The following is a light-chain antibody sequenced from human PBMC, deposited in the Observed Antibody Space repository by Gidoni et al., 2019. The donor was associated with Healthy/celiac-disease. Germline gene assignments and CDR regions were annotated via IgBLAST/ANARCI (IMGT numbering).Light chain of an antibody. CDR1: QCISSW. V-gene: IGKV1-5*03. CDR3: QRYNSYSPRT. Sequence: DIQMTQSPSALSASAGDRVTITCRASQCISSWLACYQQRPGKAPKLLIYRASSLESGVPSRFSGSGSGTEFTLTISSLQPDDFATYYCQRYNSYSPRTFGQGTKVEIQ. J-gene: IGKJ1*01. CDR2: RAS.